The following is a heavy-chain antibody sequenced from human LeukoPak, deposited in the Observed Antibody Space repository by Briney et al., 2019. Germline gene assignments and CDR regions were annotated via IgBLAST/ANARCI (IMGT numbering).Heavy chain of an antibody. CDR3: ATSTFKLRFLEWLPSYFDY. Sequence: SVKVSCKASGGTFSGYAISWVRQAPGQGLEWMGGIIPIFGTANYAQKFQGRVTITTDESTSTAYMELSSLRSEDTAVYYCATSTFKLRFLEWLPSYFDYWGQGTLVTVSS. CDR1: GGTFSGYA. V-gene: IGHV1-69*05. CDR2: IIPIFGTA. J-gene: IGHJ4*02. D-gene: IGHD3-3*01.